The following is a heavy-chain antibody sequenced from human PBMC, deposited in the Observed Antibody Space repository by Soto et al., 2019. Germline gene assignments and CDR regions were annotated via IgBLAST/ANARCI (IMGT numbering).Heavy chain of an antibody. V-gene: IGHV4-59*08. CDR2: TSNSAPT. CDR3: ARLFRDVYNAVEY. J-gene: IGHJ4*02. CDR1: GSSISSYH. D-gene: IGHD3-3*01. Sequence: SDTLSRTSSHSGSSISSYHWSWIRQSPGKGLEWIGYTSNSAPTIYNPSLKSRVTISADTSKNQFSLRLSSVTAADTAVYFCARLFRDVYNAVEYWGQG.